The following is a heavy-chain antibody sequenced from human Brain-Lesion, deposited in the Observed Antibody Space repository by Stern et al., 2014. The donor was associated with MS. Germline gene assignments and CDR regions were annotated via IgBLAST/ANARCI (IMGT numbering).Heavy chain of an antibody. J-gene: IGHJ4*02. V-gene: IGHV3-9*01. D-gene: IGHD1-14*01. CDR3: ARDITGSSAYFAY. CDR1: GFSFGDYA. Sequence: EVQLVESGGDLVQPGRSLSLSCAAFGFSFGDYAMHWVRPGPGKGLVWVAGICWNSGTIDYAGSVKGRFTTSRDNAYSSLYFQMNSLRPEDTALYYCARDITGSSAYFAYWGQGTLVTVSS. CDR2: ICWNSGTI.